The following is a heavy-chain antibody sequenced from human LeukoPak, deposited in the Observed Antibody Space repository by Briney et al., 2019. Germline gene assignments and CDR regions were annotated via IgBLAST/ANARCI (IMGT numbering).Heavy chain of an antibody. CDR3: AREASSWYSSD. V-gene: IGHV4-59*12. J-gene: IGHJ4*02. Sequence: SETLSLTCNVSGGSIRGYYWSWIRQPPGKGLEWIGYIYSSGSTNYNPSLKSRVTISVDTSKNQFSLKLSSVTAADTAVYYCAREASSWYSSDWGQGTLVTVSS. CDR1: GGSIRGYY. D-gene: IGHD6-13*01. CDR2: IYSSGST.